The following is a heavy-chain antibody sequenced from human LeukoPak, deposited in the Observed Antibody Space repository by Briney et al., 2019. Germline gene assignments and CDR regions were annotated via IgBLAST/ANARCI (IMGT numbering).Heavy chain of an antibody. V-gene: IGHV4-59*05. J-gene: IGHJ4*02. Sequence: PSETLSLTCTVSGGSISSYYWSWIRQPPGKGLEWIGSIYYSGSTYYNPSLKSRVTISVDTSKNQFSLKLSSVTAADTAVYYCARRAIGAAAFDYWGQGTLVTISS. CDR1: GGSISSYY. CDR2: IYYSGST. CDR3: ARRAIGAAAFDY. D-gene: IGHD6-13*01.